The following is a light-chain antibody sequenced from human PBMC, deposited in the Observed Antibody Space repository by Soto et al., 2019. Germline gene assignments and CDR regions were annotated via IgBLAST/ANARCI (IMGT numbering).Light chain of an antibody. CDR3: QQYGSSSLT. V-gene: IGKV3-20*01. CDR1: QSVSSRS. CDR2: DVS. J-gene: IGKJ5*01. Sequence: ELVLTQSPGTLSLSPGERGTLSCRTSQSVSSRSIAWYQQKPGQAPRLLIYDVSSRATDIPDRFSGSGSGTDFTFTISSLEPEDFAVYYCQQYGSSSLTFGQGTRLEI.